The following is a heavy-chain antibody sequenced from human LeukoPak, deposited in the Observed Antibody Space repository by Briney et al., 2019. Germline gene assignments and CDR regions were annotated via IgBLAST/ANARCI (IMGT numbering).Heavy chain of an antibody. J-gene: IGHJ4*02. D-gene: IGHD2-15*01. CDR1: GFTLSSYE. CDR2: ISSSGSTI. Sequence: GGSLRLSCAASGFTLSSYEMNWVRQAPGKGLEWVSYISSSGSTIYYADSVKGRFTISRDNAKNSLFLQMNSLRAEDTAVYYCARGRGGGSLYYFDYWGQGTLVTVSS. V-gene: IGHV3-48*03. CDR3: ARGRGGGSLYYFDY.